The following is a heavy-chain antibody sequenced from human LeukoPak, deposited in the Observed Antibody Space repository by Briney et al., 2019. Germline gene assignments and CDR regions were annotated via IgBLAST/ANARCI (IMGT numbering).Heavy chain of an antibody. CDR2: IYYSGST. Sequence: SETLSLTCTVSGGSISSYYWSWIRQPPGKGLEWIGYIYYSGSTNYNPSLKSRVTISVDTSKNQFSLKLSSVTAADTAVYYCARHQGYGDYVVYHDAFDIWGQGTMVTVSS. J-gene: IGHJ3*02. D-gene: IGHD4-17*01. V-gene: IGHV4-59*08. CDR3: ARHQGYGDYVVYHDAFDI. CDR1: GGSISSYY.